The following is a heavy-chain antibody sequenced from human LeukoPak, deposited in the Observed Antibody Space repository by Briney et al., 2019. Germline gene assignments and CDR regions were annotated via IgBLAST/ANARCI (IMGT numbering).Heavy chain of an antibody. CDR3: ARLQTRTIDY. CDR2: IWHDGSNE. J-gene: IGHJ4*02. V-gene: IGHV3-33*01. Sequence: GGSLRLSCAASGFTFSNYGMHWVRQAPGKGLEWVAVIWHDGSNEYYTDSVMGRFTVSRDNSKNTLYLQMNSLRAEDTAVYYCARLQTRTIDYWGQRALVTVSS. CDR1: GFTFSNYG. D-gene: IGHD5-24*01.